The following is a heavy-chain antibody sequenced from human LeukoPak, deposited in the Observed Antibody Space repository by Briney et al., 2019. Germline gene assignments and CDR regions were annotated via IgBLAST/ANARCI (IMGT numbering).Heavy chain of an antibody. D-gene: IGHD3-9*01. CDR3: ARDQAATNTQVRFCLD. J-gene: IGHJ4*02. CDR2: ISAYNGNT. Sequence: ASVKVSCKASGYTFTSYGISWARQAPGQGLEWMGWISAYNGNTNFAQKLQGRVTMTTDTSTSTAYMDLRSLRSDDTAVYYCARDQAATNTQVRFCLDWGQGTLVTVSS. V-gene: IGHV1-18*01. CDR1: GYTFTSYG.